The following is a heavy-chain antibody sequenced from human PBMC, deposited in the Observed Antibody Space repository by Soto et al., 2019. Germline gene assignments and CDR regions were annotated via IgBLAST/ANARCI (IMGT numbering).Heavy chain of an antibody. D-gene: IGHD3-3*01. V-gene: IGHV1-3*01. CDR1: GYTFTRYA. CDR3: ARDIRTTIVGVASFDY. Sequence: QVQLVQSGSEVKKPGASVKVSCKASGYTFTRYAMNWVRQAPGQRLEWMGWINAGNGNTKYSQKFQGRVHITRDTSSRTAYMELSSLRSEATAVSYCARDIRTTIVGVASFDYWGQGTLFTVSS. CDR2: INAGNGNT. J-gene: IGHJ4*02.